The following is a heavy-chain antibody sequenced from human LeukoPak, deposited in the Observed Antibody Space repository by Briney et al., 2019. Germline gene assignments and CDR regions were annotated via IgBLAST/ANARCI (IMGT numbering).Heavy chain of an antibody. Sequence: GGSLRLSCAASGFTFSSYSMNWVRQAPGKGLEWVSSISSSSSYIYYADSVKGRFTISRDNAKNSLYLQMNSLRAEDTAVYYCARAHIGYSYGLDAFDIWGQGTMVTVSS. J-gene: IGHJ3*02. CDR3: ARAHIGYSYGLDAFDI. V-gene: IGHV3-21*01. D-gene: IGHD5-18*01. CDR2: ISSSSSYI. CDR1: GFTFSSYS.